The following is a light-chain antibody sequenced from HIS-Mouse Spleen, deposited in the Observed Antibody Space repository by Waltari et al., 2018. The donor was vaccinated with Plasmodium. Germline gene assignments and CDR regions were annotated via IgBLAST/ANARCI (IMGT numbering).Light chain of an antibody. J-gene: IGLJ3*02. CDR1: KLGDKY. CDR3: QAWDSSTAV. Sequence: SYELTQPPSVSVSPGQTASITCSGDKLGDKYACWYQQKPGQSPVLVSYQDSKRPSGLPERFSGSNSGNTATLTISGTQAMDEADYYCQAWDSSTAVFGGGTKLTVL. CDR2: QDS. V-gene: IGLV3-1*01.